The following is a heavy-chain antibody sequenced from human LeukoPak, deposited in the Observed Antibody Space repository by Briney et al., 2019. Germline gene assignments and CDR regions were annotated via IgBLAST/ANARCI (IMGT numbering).Heavy chain of an antibody. J-gene: IGHJ4*02. CDR2: IKSKTDGGTT. CDR3: ITVTIVAIPR. Sequence: PGGSLKLSCAASGFTFNNAWMGWVRQAPGKGLEWVGRIKSKTDGGTTDYGAPVKGRFIISRDDSKDTLYLQMNSLRIEDTAVYYCITVTIVAIPRWGQGTLVTVSS. D-gene: IGHD5-12*01. V-gene: IGHV3-15*01. CDR1: GFTFNNAW.